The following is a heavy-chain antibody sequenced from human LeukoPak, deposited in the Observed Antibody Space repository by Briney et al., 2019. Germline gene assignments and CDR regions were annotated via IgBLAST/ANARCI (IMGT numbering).Heavy chain of an antibody. J-gene: IGHJ4*02. CDR2: ISISGTYK. CDR3: ARDRDPHGTGTTAIDY. CDR1: GFSFSTYS. D-gene: IGHD1-1*01. Sequence: GGSLRLSCAAPGFSFSTYSMNWVRQAPGKGLEWVSSISISGTYKYYADSLKGRFTISRDNAKNSLYLQMNSLRAEDTAVYYCARDRDPHGTGTTAIDYWGQGTLVTVSS. V-gene: IGHV3-21*01.